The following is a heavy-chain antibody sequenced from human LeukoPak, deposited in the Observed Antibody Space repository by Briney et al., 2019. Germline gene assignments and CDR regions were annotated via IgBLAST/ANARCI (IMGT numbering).Heavy chain of an antibody. V-gene: IGHV3-30*01. CDR3: ARDPLRYCSSTSCLYNWFDP. CDR2: ISYDGSNK. CDR1: GFTFSSYA. D-gene: IGHD2-2*01. Sequence: GGSLRLSCAASGFTFSSYAMHWVRQAPSKGLEWVAVISYDGSNKYYADSVKGRFTISRDNSKNTLYLQMNSLRAEDTAVYYCARDPLRYCSSTSCLYNWFDPWGQGTLVTVPS. J-gene: IGHJ5*02.